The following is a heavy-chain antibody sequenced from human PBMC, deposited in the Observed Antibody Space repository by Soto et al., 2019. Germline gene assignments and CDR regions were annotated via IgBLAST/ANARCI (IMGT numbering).Heavy chain of an antibody. D-gene: IGHD1-26*01. CDR3: AKDRYSGSYATTLHS. Sequence: GESLKISCKGSGYSFAGYWITWVRQKPGKGLEWMGRIDPSDSQTYYSPSFRGHVTISRDNSNNTLYLQMNSLRAEDTGIYYCAKDRYSGSYATTLHSWGQGTLVTVSS. J-gene: IGHJ4*02. V-gene: IGHV5-10-1*01. CDR1: GYSFAGYW. CDR2: IDPSDSQT.